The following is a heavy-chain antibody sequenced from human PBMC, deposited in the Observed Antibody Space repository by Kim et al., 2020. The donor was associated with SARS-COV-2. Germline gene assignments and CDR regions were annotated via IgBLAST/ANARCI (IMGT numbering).Heavy chain of an antibody. J-gene: IGHJ5*02. CDR2: TSFDGGVT. Sequence: GSLRLSCLASGFSFSDYGMHWFRQAPGKGLEWVALTSFDGGVTHYEDSVRGRFTISRDNSKNTLYLQMNSLRTDDTAVYYCVKGDSSSGATDHWGQGTRVTVSS. V-gene: IGHV3-30*18. CDR3: VKGDSSSGATDH. D-gene: IGHD6-19*01. CDR1: GFSFSDYG.